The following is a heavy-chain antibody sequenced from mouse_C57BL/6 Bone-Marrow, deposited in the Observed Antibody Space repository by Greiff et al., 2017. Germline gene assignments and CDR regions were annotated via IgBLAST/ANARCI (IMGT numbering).Heavy chain of an antibody. D-gene: IGHD1-1*01. CDR2: ISSGSSTI. CDR3: ARPYYGSSFAY. V-gene: IGHV5-17*01. CDR1: GFTSSDYG. J-gene: IGHJ3*01. Sequence: EVKLVESGGGLVKPGGSLKLSCAASGFTSSDYGMHWVRQAPEKGLEWVAYISSGSSTIYYADTVKGRFTISRDNAKNTLFLQMTSLRSEDTAMYYCARPYYGSSFAYWGQGTLVTVSA.